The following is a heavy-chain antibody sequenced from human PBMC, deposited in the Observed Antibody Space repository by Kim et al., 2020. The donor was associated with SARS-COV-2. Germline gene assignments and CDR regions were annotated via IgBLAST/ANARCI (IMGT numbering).Heavy chain of an antibody. CDR2: IYTDGRT. CDR1: GFTVNTNF. D-gene: IGHD1-1*01. CDR3: VRDPATTTDYGLDV. J-gene: IGHJ6*02. Sequence: GGSLKLSCAASGFTVNTNFMSWVRQAPGKGLEWVSFIYTDGRTYYADSVKGRFTISRDDSKNTVFLQMNSLRAEDTAVYYCVRDPATTTDYGLDVWGQGTTVTVSS. V-gene: IGHV3-53*01.